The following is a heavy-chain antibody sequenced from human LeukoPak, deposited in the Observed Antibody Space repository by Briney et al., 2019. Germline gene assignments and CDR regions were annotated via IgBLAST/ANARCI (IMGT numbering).Heavy chain of an antibody. V-gene: IGHV3-23*01. CDR2: ISGSGGST. D-gene: IGHD6-19*01. CDR3: AKETALGYSSGGAFDY. J-gene: IGHJ4*02. Sequence: PGGSLRLSCAASGFTFSSYGMSWARQAPGKGLEWVSAISGSGGSTYYADSVKGRFTISRDNSKNTLYLQMNSLRAEDTAVYYCAKETALGYSSGGAFDYWGQGTLVTVSS. CDR1: GFTFSSYG.